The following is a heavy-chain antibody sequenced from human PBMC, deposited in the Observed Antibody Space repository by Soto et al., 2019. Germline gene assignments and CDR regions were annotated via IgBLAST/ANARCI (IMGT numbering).Heavy chain of an antibody. CDR3: ARVRTLYGSGSHHFDY. V-gene: IGHV4-59*01. Sequence: ASETLSLTCTVSGGSISSYYWSWIRQPPGKGLEWIGYIYYSGSTNYNPSLKSRVTISVDTSKNQFSLKLSSVTAADTAVYYCARVRTLYGSGSHHFDYWGQGTLVTVSS. CDR1: GGSISSYY. J-gene: IGHJ4*02. D-gene: IGHD3-10*01. CDR2: IYYSGST.